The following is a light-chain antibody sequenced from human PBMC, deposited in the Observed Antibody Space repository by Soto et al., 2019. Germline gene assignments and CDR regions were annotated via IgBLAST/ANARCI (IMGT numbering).Light chain of an antibody. J-gene: IGKJ1*01. V-gene: IGKV3-20*01. CDR3: QQYGSSPRT. CDR2: GAF. CDR1: QSVSSNY. Sequence: EIVLTQSPGTLSLSPGERATFSCMASQSVSSNYLAWFQQISGQAPRLLIYGAFKRATGIPDRFSGSGPGTDCTLTISRMEPEDVAVYCCQQYGSSPRTFGQGTKVDIK.